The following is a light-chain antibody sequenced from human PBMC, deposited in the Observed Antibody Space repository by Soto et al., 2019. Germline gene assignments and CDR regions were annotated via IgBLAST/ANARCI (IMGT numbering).Light chain of an antibody. CDR3: CSSAGSYSYV. J-gene: IGLJ1*01. Sequence: QSVLTQPRSVSGSPGQSVTISCTGTSSDVGGYNYVSWYQQHPGKAPKLMIYDVSKRPSGVPDRFSGSKSGNTASLTISGLQAEDEADYYFCSSAGSYSYVFGSGTKVTVL. CDR1: SSDVGGYNY. CDR2: DVS. V-gene: IGLV2-11*01.